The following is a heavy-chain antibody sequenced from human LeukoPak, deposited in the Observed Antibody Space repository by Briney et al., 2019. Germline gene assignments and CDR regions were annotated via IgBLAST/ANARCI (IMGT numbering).Heavy chain of an antibody. D-gene: IGHD3-22*01. CDR2: IHPSGTL. Sequence: SETLSLTCTVSGASFSSGDQYWNWLRQSPGKGLEWIGSIHPSGTLYNNPSLESRVTMSMDTSKNQFSLNLNSVTAADTAVYFCSRGLDSRKLGYWGQGTLVTVSS. J-gene: IGHJ4*02. V-gene: IGHV4-31*03. CDR1: GASFSSGDQY. CDR3: SRGLDSRKLGY.